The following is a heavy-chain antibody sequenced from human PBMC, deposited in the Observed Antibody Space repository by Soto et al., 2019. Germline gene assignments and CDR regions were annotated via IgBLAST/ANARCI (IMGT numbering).Heavy chain of an antibody. CDR2: IKQDGSEE. J-gene: IGHJ6*02. Sequence: EVQLVESGGGLVQPGGSLRLSCVDSGFTFSSYWMSWVRQAPVKGLEWVGNIKQDGSEENYVDSLKGRFTISRDNAKNTMYLQMTSLGAEDTAVYYCARIAATGRGWDVWGQGTTVVVSS. V-gene: IGHV3-7*01. CDR3: ARIAATGRGWDV. D-gene: IGHD6-13*01. CDR1: GFTFSSYW.